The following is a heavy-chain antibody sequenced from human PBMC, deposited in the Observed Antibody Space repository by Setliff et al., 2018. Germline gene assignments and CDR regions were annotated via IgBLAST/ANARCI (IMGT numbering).Heavy chain of an antibody. CDR2: IKSYGSGGTI. CDR3: VHNADFIGTFNT. Sequence: LSCAVSGLRFSDAWVSWVRQAPGKGLEWAGRIKSYGSGGTIDYAAPVEGRFTISRDESKNTVYLQMSSLKIEDTAVYYCVHNADFIGTFNTWGQGTMVTVSS. J-gene: IGHJ3*01. V-gene: IGHV3-15*01. CDR1: GLRFSDAW. D-gene: IGHD2-8*01.